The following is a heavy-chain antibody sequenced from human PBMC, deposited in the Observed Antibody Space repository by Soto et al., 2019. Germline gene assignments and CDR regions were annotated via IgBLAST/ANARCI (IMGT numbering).Heavy chain of an antibody. CDR3: ARRIVATETFDY. CDR1: GGSIRSSDYY. D-gene: IGHD5-12*01. V-gene: IGHV4-39*01. J-gene: IGHJ4*02. Sequence: SETLSLTCTVSGGSIRSSDYYWGWIRQPPGEGLEWIANINDGGSAYYNPSLRSRVTISVDTSKNQFSLKLRSVTAADTAVYYCARRIVATETFDYWGQGTLVTVSS. CDR2: INDGGSA.